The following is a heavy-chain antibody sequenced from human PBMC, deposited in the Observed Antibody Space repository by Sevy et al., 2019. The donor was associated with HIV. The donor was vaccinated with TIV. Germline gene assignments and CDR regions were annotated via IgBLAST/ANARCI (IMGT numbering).Heavy chain of an antibody. CDR1: GFTFSSHA. Sequence: GGSLRLSCAASGFTFSSHAMHWVHQAPGKGLDWVAVISSDGNSQYSADSVKGRFTISRDNSKNTLYQQMDSLRVEDTAVYYCARDLISGSYSQSLDYWGQGTLVTVSS. V-gene: IGHV3-30*04. CDR2: ISSDGNSQ. CDR3: ARDLISGSYSQSLDY. J-gene: IGHJ4*02. D-gene: IGHD1-26*01.